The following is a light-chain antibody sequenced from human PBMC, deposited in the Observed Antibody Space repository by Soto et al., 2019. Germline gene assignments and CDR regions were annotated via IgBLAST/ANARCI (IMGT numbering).Light chain of an antibody. CDR2: GAS. CDR1: QSVSSD. J-gene: IGKJ2*01. CDR3: HQYGNGAYT. V-gene: IGKV3-15*01. Sequence: EIVMTQSPATLSVSPGERATLSCRASQSVSSDLAWYHQKPGQAPRLLIYGASTRATGIPARFSGSGSGTDFTLTISRLEPEDFAVYYCHQYGNGAYTFGQGTKVDIK.